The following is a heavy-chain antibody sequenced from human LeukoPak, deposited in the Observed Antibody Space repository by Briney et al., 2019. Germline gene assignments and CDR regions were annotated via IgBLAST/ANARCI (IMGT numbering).Heavy chain of an antibody. J-gene: IGHJ4*02. V-gene: IGHV3-21*01. CDR1: GFTFSSYS. CDR2: ISSSSSYI. CDR3: VNYCSGGSCYSAGDY. D-gene: IGHD2-15*01. Sequence: GGSLRLSCAASGFTFSSYSMNWVRQAPGKGLEWVSSISSSSSYIYYADSVKGRFTISRDNAKNSLYLQMNSLRAEDTAVYYCVNYCSGGSCYSAGDYWGQGTLVTVSS.